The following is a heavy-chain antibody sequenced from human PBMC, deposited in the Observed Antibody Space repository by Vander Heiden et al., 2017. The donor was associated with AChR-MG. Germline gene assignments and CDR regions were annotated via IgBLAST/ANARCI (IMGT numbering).Heavy chain of an antibody. V-gene: IGHV1-8*01. CDR2: MNPDSGNT. CDR1: GYTFTSND. CDR3: ARGASP. Sequence: QVQLVQSGAEVKKPGASVKVSCKASGYTFTSNDINWVRQAPGQGLEWGGWMNPDSGNTGYAQRLQGRVSLTRDTSINTAYMELSSLRFEDTAVYFCARGASPWGQGTLVTVSS. J-gene: IGHJ5*02.